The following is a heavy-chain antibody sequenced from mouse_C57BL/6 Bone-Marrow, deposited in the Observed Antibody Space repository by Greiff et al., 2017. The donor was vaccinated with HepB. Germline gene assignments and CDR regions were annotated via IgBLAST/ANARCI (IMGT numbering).Heavy chain of an antibody. CDR3: ARGPYFDV. Sequence: EVKVVESGGDLVKPGGSLKLSCAASGFTFSSYGMSWVRQTPDKRLEWVATISSGGSYTYYPDSVKGRFTISRDNAKNTLYLQMSSLKSEDTAMYYCARGPYFDVWGTGTTVTVSS. CDR2: ISSGGSYT. J-gene: IGHJ1*03. CDR1: GFTFSSYG. V-gene: IGHV5-6*01.